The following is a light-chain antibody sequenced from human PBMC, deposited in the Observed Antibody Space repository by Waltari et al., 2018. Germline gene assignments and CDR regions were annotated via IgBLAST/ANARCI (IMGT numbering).Light chain of an antibody. CDR2: VNSDGSH. V-gene: IGLV4-69*01. CDR1: SVHSSNV. CDR3: QTGGHGTWV. J-gene: IGLJ3*02. Sequence: QLVLTQSPSAPASLVASGKLTCTLSSVHSSNVVASLQQGAEKGPRYLMKVNSDGSHSKGDEIPDRFSGSSSGAERYLTISSLQSEDEADYYCQTGGHGTWVFGGGTKLTVL.